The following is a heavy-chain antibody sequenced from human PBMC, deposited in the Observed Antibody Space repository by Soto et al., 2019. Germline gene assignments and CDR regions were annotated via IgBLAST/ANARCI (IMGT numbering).Heavy chain of an antibody. Sequence: EVQLVESGGGLVQPGGSLRLSCAASGFTFSSYSMNWVRQAPGKGLEWVSYISSSSSTIYYADSVKGRFTISRDNATNSLYLQMNSLRDEETAVYYCARESSPWGSGSYYKESDYFDYWGQGTLVNVSS. J-gene: IGHJ4*02. CDR1: GFTFSSYS. D-gene: IGHD3-10*01. V-gene: IGHV3-48*02. CDR3: ARESSPWGSGSYYKESDYFDY. CDR2: ISSSSSTI.